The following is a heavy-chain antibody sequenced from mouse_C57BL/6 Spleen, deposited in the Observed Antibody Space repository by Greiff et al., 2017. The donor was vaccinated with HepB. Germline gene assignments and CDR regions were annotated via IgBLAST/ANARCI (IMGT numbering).Heavy chain of an antibody. Sequence: VQLQQSGAELVKPGASVKLSCKASGYTFTEYTIHWVKQRPGQGLEWIGWFYPGSGGTKYNEKFKDKATLTADKSSSTVYLALSRLTSEDSAVYFCARHEEGLYDYGSEAGWDGGFAYWGQGTLVTVSA. J-gene: IGHJ3*01. V-gene: IGHV1-62-2*01. CDR3: ARHEEGLYDYGSEAGWDGGFAY. CDR2: FYPGSGGT. D-gene: IGHD1-1*01. CDR1: GYTFTEYT.